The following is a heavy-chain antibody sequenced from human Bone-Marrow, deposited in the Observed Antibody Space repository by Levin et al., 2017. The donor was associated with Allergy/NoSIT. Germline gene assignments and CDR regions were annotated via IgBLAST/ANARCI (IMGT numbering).Heavy chain of an antibody. J-gene: IGHJ4*02. CDR1: GASMSSGNYY. D-gene: IGHD3-10*01. CDR2: IHHRGNT. Sequence: PSETLSLTCTVSGASMSSGNYYWSWIRQAPGKGLEWIGYIHHRGNTHYNPSLKSRLTILVDTSQSQFSLRLTSVTAPDTAFYYCARWSLTWVQGHYFDFWGQGSLVTVSS. CDR3: ARWSLTWVQGHYFDF. V-gene: IGHV4-31*03.